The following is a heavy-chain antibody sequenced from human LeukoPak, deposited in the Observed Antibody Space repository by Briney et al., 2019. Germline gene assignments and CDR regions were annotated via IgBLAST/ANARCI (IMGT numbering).Heavy chain of an antibody. CDR1: GGSISSYY. CDR2: IYYSGST. D-gene: IGHD6-13*01. V-gene: IGHV4-59*01. Sequence: SETLSLTCTVSGGSISSYYWSWIRQPPGKGLEWIGYIYYSGSTDYNPSLKSRITISLDTSKNQFSLKLSSVTAADTAVYYCVRGSSSDYYGMDVWGQGTTVTVSS. J-gene: IGHJ6*01. CDR3: VRGSSSDYYGMDV.